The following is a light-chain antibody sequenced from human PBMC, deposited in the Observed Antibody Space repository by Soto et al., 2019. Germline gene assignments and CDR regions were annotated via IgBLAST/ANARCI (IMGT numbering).Light chain of an antibody. J-gene: IGKJ2*01. V-gene: IGKV1-8*01. CDR1: QGISSY. CDR3: QQYYSYPPT. CDR2: AAS. Sequence: AIRMTQSPSSFSASTGDRVTITCRASQGISSYLAWYQQKPGKAPKLLIYAASTLQSWVPSRFSGSGSGTDFTLTISCLQAEGFATYYWQQYYSYPPTFGQGTKLEIK.